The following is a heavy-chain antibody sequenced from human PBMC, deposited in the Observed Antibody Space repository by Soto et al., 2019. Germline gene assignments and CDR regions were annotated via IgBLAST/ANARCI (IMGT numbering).Heavy chain of an antibody. CDR2: IYYSGST. Sequence: LSLTCTVSGGAVNTYYWGWIRQPPGKGLEWIASIYYSGSTYYNPSLKSRVIISVDTSKNQFSLKLNSVTAADTAVYYCARRRGVGGSWFFDYWGQGTLVTVSS. CDR1: GGAVNTYY. D-gene: IGHD6-13*01. CDR3: ARRRGVGGSWFFDY. J-gene: IGHJ4*02. V-gene: IGHV4-39*01.